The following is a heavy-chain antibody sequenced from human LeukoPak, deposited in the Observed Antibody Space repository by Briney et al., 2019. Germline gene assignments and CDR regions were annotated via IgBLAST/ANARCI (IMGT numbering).Heavy chain of an antibody. CDR2: ISPYNGNT. CDR1: GYPFTSYG. J-gene: IGHJ3*02. Sequence: ASVKVSFKASGYPFTSYGISWVGQAPGQGLAWMGWISPYNGNTNYSPKLQGRVTMTTDTSTNTAYRELRSLRSDDTAVYYCATGGSSGYYDAFDIWGQGTMVTVSS. V-gene: IGHV1-18*01. CDR3: ATGGSSGYYDAFDI. D-gene: IGHD3-22*01.